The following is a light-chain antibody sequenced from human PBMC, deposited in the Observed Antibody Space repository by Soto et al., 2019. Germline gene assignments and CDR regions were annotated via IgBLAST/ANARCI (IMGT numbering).Light chain of an antibody. CDR2: DAS. V-gene: IGKV1-5*01. J-gene: IGKJ2*01. Sequence: DIQMTQSPSTLSASVGDRVTITCRASQSISSWLAWYQQKPGKAPKLLIYDASSLESGVPSRFSGSGSGTEFTLTISSLQPDDFATYYCQQYNSYPYNCGQGTKLEIK. CDR3: QQYNSYPYN. CDR1: QSISSW.